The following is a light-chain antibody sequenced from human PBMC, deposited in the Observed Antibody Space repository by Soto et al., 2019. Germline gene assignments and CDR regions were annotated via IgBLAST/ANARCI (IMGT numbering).Light chain of an antibody. CDR3: LHRMKWPRT. CDR2: GAS. J-gene: IGKJ5*01. Sequence: EVVTPQPLDNLSVSPGEIATLCVRASESVSSKLAWYQEKPGQAPRLLIDGASTRATGIPDSLSGGGSETDFTRTISSLEPDDGACYYLLHRMKWPRTVGQGTRLEI. CDR1: ESVSSK. V-gene: IGKV3-15*01.